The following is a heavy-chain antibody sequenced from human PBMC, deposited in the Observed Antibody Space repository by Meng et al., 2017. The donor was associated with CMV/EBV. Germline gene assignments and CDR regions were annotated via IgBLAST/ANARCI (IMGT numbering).Heavy chain of an antibody. CDR3: ARAIDDYSNYDWFDP. J-gene: IGHJ5*02. D-gene: IGHD4-11*01. CDR2: IYHSGST. CDR1: GGSISSSNW. Sequence: SETLSLTCAVSGGSISSSNWWSWVRQPPGKGPEWIGEIYHSGSTNYNPSLKSRVTISVDKSKNQFSLKLSSVTAADTAVYYCARAIDDYSNYDWFDPWGQGTLVTVSS. V-gene: IGHV4-4*02.